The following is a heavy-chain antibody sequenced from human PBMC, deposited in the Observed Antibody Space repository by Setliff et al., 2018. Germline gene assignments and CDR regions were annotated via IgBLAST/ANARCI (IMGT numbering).Heavy chain of an antibody. V-gene: IGHV4-4*08. D-gene: IGHD6-25*01. CDR2: IYTSGGT. CDR3: ARGVSGVSWTPRY. Sequence: SETLSLTCTVSGDSMNDNHWTWMRQPPGKGLEWIGYIYTSGGTNYNPSLKSRVTISMDMTENQFSLILRSVVAADTAVYYCARGVSGVSWTPRYWGRGTLVTVSS. CDR1: GDSMNDNH. J-gene: IGHJ4*02.